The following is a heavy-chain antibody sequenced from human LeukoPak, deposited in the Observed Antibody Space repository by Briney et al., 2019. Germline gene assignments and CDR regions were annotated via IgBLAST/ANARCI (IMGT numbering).Heavy chain of an antibody. CDR1: GGSISSGSYY. D-gene: IGHD6-25*01. J-gene: IGHJ6*03. CDR2: IYTSGST. V-gene: IGHV4-61*02. Sequence: SETLSLTCTVSGGSISSGSYYWSWIRQPAGKGLEWIGRIYTSGSTNYNPSLKSRVTISVDTSKNQFSLKLSSVTAADTAVYYCARDKRPRIYYYYYMDVWGKGTTVTVSS. CDR3: ARDKRPRIYYYYYMDV.